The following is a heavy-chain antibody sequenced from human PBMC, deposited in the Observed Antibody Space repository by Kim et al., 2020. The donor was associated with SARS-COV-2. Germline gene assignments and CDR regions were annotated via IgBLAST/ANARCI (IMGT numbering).Heavy chain of an antibody. J-gene: IGHJ5*02. D-gene: IGHD6-13*01. CDR1: GGSVSSGSYY. CDR2: IYYSGST. Sequence: SETLSLTCTVSGGSVSSGSYYWSWIRQPPGKGLEWIGYIYYSGSTNYNPSLKSRVTISLDTSKNHFSLKLRSVTAADTAVYYCASVSASILPRIAATSKGWFDPWGQGTLVTVSS. CDR3: ASVSASILPRIAATSKGWFDP. V-gene: IGHV4-61*03.